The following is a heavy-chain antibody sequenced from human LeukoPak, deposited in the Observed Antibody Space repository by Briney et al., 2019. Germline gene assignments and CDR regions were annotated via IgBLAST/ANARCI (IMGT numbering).Heavy chain of an antibody. CDR3: ARAPTGSHVDC. J-gene: IGHJ4*02. D-gene: IGHD1-26*01. CDR1: GYSISSGYY. CDR2: MSTSGGT. Sequence: KPSETLSLTCAVSGYSISSGYYWGWIRQPPGKGLEWIGRMSTSGGTNYNPSLTSRVTISVDKSKNHFSLNLNSVTAADTAVYYCARAPTGSHVDCWGQGTLVTVSS. V-gene: IGHV4-38-2*01.